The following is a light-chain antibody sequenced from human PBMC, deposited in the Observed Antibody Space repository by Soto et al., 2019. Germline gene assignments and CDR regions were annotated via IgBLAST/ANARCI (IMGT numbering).Light chain of an antibody. J-gene: IGLJ3*02. V-gene: IGLV1-40*01. CDR1: NSNLGAGYD. Sequence: QSSLTQPPSVSGAPGQRVTIACTGNNSNLGAGYDVHWYQQLPGAAPKLVIFGNRNRPSGVPERFSGSKSGTSASLAITGLQAEDEADYYCQAYDYSLTAFVYGGGTQLTVL. CDR3: QAYDYSLTAFV. CDR2: GNR.